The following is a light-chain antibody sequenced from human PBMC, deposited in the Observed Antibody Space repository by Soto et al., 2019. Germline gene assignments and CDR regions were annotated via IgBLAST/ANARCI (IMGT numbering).Light chain of an antibody. V-gene: IGKV3-15*01. Sequence: EIVMTQSPATLSVSTGERATLSCRASQSVSSNLAWYQQKPGQAPRLLIYGASTRATGIPARFSGSGSGTEFTLTISSLQSEDFAVYYCQQYNNWPVTFGQGTRWIS. CDR2: GAS. J-gene: IGKJ1*01. CDR1: QSVSSN. CDR3: QQYNNWPVT.